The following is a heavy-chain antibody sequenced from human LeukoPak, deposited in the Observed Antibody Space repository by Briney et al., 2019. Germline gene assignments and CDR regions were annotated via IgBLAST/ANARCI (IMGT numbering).Heavy chain of an antibody. Sequence: SETLSLTCAVYGGSFSGYYWSWIRQPPGKGLEWIGEINHSGSTNYNPSLKSRVTISVDTSKNQFSLKLSSVTAADTAVYYCAREDFWSGYYDYWGQGTLVTVSS. CDR1: GGSFSGYY. V-gene: IGHV4-34*01. CDR3: AREDFWSGYYDY. CDR2: INHSGST. D-gene: IGHD3-3*01. J-gene: IGHJ4*02.